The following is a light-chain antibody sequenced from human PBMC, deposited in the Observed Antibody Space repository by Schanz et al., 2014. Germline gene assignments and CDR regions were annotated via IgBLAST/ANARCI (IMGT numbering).Light chain of an antibody. J-gene: IGKJ2*01. CDR2: GAS. CDR3: QQYHTSPYT. V-gene: IGKV3-20*01. Sequence: EIVLTQSPATLSLSPGERATLSCRASQGVSSYLAWYQQKPGQAPRLLIYGASTRTTGIPDRFSGSGSGTDFTLTISRLEPEDFAVFYCQQYHTSPYTFGQGTKLEIK. CDR1: QGVSSY.